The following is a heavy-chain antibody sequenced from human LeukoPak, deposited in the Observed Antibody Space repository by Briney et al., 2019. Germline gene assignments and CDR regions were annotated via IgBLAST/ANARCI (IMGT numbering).Heavy chain of an antibody. D-gene: IGHD3-10*01. V-gene: IGHV1-2*02. CDR1: GYTFTGYY. Sequence: ASVKVSCKASGYTFTGYYMHWVRQAPGQGLEWMGWINPNSGGTNYAQKFQGRVTMTRDTSISTAYMELSRLRSDDTAVYYCATKRGYYYGSGSYSGRYYCDYWGQGTLVTVSS. J-gene: IGHJ4*02. CDR2: INPNSGGT. CDR3: ATKRGYYYGSGSYSGRYYCDY.